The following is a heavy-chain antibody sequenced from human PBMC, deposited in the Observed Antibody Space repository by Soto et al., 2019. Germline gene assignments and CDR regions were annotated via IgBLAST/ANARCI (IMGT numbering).Heavy chain of an antibody. CDR2: ISGSGGST. J-gene: IGHJ3*02. CDR3: AKISYSSGYLDAFDI. D-gene: IGHD6-19*01. Sequence: TGGSLRLSCAASGFTFSSYAMSWVRQAPGKGLEWVSAISGSGGSTYYADSVKGRFTISRDNSKNTLYLQMNSLRAEDTAVYYCAKISYSSGYLDAFDIWGPGTMVTVSS. V-gene: IGHV3-23*01. CDR1: GFTFSSYA.